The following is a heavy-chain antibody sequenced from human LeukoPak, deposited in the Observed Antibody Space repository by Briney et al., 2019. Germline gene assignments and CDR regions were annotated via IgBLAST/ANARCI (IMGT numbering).Heavy chain of an antibody. CDR3: ARDLTTSRTTGTKT. V-gene: IGHV4-61*02. CDR1: GGSISSGSYY. CDR2: IYTSGST. J-gene: IGHJ5*02. Sequence: SETLSLTCTVSGGSISSGSYYWSWIRQPAGKGLEGIGRIYTSGSTNYNPSLKSRVTISVDTSKNQFSLKLSSVTAADTAVYYCARDLTTSRTTGTKTWGQGTLVTVSS. D-gene: IGHD1-1*01.